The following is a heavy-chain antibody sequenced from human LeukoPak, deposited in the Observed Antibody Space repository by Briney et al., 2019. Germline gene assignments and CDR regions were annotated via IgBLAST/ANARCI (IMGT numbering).Heavy chain of an antibody. V-gene: IGHV4-61*02. CDR2: IYTSGST. D-gene: IGHD1-20*01. J-gene: IGHJ3*02. CDR1: GASISSGSYY. Sequence: SETLSLTCTVSGASISSGSYYWSWIRQPAGKGLEWIGRIYTSGSTNYNPSLKSRVTMSVDTSKNQFSLKLSSVTAADTAVYYCARINWDAFDIWGQGTMVTVSS. CDR3: ARINWDAFDI.